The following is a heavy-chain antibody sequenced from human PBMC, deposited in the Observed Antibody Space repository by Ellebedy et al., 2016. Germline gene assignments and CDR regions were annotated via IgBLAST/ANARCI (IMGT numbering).Heavy chain of an antibody. J-gene: IGHJ6*02. CDR2: IIPIFGTA. Sequence: SVKVSXKASGGTFSSYAVSWVRQAPGQGLKWMGGIIPIFGTANYAQKFQGRVTITADKSTSTAYMELSSLRSEDTAVYYCARGYCSGGTCYSYSDYYYYGMDVWGQGTTVTVSS. V-gene: IGHV1-69*06. CDR3: ARGYCSGGTCYSYSDYYYYGMDV. CDR1: GGTFSSYA. D-gene: IGHD2-15*01.